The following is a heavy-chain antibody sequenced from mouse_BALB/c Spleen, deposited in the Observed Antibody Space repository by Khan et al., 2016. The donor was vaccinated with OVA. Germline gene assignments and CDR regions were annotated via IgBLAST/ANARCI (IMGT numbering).Heavy chain of an antibody. CDR1: GYTFTSNT. V-gene: IGHV1-4*01. J-gene: IGHJ4*01. CDR3: ARRSAGYAMDY. CDR2: INPRSSYT. Sequence: QVQLKQSGAELARPGASVKMSCKASGYTFTSNTMHWLKQRPGLGLEWIGYINPRSSYTNYNQRFKDKATLTADKSYSTAYMQLSSQTSEESAVDYCARRSAGYAMDYWGQGTSVTVSS.